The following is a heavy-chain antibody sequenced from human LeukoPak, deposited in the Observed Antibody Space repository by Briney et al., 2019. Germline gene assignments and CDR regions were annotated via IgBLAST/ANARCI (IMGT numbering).Heavy chain of an antibody. V-gene: IGHV3-9*01. J-gene: IGHJ4*02. CDR3: AKVTVAWLSAMAWEYYFDY. D-gene: IGHD5-18*01. CDR1: GFTFDDYA. CDR2: ISWNSGSI. Sequence: GGSLRLSCAASGFTFDDYAMHWVRQAPGKGLERVSGISWNSGSIGYADSVKGRFTISRDNAKNSLYLQMNSLRAEDTALYYCAKVTVAWLSAMAWEYYFDYWGQGTLVTVSS.